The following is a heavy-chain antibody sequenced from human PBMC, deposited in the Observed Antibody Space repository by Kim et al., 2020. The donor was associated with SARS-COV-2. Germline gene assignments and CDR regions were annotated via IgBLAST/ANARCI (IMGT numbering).Heavy chain of an antibody. D-gene: IGHD2-2*01. Sequence: SETLSLTCTVSGGSISSYYWSWIRQPPGKGLEWIGYIYYSGSTNYNPSLKSRVTISVDTSKNQFSLKLSSVTAADTAVYYCARPHCSSTSCQSYYFDYWGQGTLVTVSS. V-gene: IGHV4-59*08. J-gene: IGHJ4*02. CDR2: IYYSGST. CDR1: GGSISSYY. CDR3: ARPHCSSTSCQSYYFDY.